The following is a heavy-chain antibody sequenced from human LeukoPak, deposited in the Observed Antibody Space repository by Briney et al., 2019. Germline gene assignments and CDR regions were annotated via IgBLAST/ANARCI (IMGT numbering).Heavy chain of an antibody. CDR3: ARSLLGSSGWYYYYGMDV. Sequence: SETLSLTCAVYGGPFSGYYWSWIRQPPGKGLEWIGEINHSGSTNYNPSLKSRVTISVDTSKNQFSLKLSSVTAADTAVYYCARSLLGSSGWYYYYGMDVWGQGTTVTVSS. D-gene: IGHD6-19*01. V-gene: IGHV4-34*01. CDR1: GGPFSGYY. J-gene: IGHJ6*02. CDR2: INHSGST.